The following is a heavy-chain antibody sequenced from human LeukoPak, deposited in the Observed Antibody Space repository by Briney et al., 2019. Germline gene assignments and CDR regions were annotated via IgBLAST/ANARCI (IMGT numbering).Heavy chain of an antibody. CDR3: ASTTTGN. J-gene: IGHJ4*02. CDR1: GFTFSSYG. Sequence: PGGSLRLSCAASGFTFSSYGMHWVRQAPGKGLEWVAVISYDGSNKYYADSVKGRFTTSRDNSKNTLYPQMNSLRAEDTAVYYCASTTTGNWGQGTLVTVSS. D-gene: IGHD4-17*01. V-gene: IGHV3-30*03. CDR2: ISYDGSNK.